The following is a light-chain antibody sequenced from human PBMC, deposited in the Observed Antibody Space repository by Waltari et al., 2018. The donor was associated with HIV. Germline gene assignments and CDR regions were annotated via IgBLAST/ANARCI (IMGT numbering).Light chain of an antibody. J-gene: IGLJ3*02. CDR2: ENN. Sequence: QSVLTQPPSVSAAPGQKVTISCSGSTSNIGNSYVSWYQQLPGTAPKLVIYENNKLPSGIPDRFSGSKSGTSATLGITGLQTGDEADYYCGTWDNNLSAWVFGGGTKLTVL. CDR1: TSNIGNSY. CDR3: GTWDNNLSAWV. V-gene: IGLV1-51*02.